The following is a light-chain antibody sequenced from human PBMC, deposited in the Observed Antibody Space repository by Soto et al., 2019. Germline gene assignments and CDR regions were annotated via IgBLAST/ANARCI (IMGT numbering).Light chain of an antibody. CDR1: QSVSNH. J-gene: IGKJ4*01. CDR3: QQSHSNIQDLT. CDR2: ASS. Sequence: DIQMTQSPSSLSASVGDRVTITCRASQSVSNHLNWYQQKPGKAPKLLIYASSSLQSGVPSRFXVSGSGTDFTLTISSLQPEDFATYYCQQSHSNIQDLTFGGGTKVEIK. V-gene: IGKV1-39*01.